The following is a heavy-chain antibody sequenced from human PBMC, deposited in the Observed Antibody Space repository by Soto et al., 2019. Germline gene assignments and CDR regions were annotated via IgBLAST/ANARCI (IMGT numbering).Heavy chain of an antibody. CDR2: INSDGSST. J-gene: IGHJ6*02. D-gene: IGHD3-3*01. V-gene: IGHV3-74*01. CDR3: ARDGPYYDFWSGSYYYYGMDV. CDR1: GFTFSSYW. Sequence: PGGSLRLSCAASGFTFSSYWMHWVRQAPGKWLVWVSRINSDGSSTSYADSVKGRFTISRDNAKNTLYLQMNSLRAEDTAVYYCARDGPYYDFWSGSYYYYGMDVWGQGXTVTVYS.